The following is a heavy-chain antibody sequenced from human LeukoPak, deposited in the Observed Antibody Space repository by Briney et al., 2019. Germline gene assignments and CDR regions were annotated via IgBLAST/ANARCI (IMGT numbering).Heavy chain of an antibody. J-gene: IGHJ4*02. D-gene: IGHD5-12*01. CDR3: TTIGVASYFYY. Sequence: GGSLTLPCAASGFSFSVYEVHGVRQAPGKGLEWISDISSSGTTTYYADSVKGRFTISRDNAKNSLYLQMNSLRAEDTAVYYCTTIGVASYFYYWGQGTLVTVSS. CDR1: GFSFSVYE. CDR2: ISSSGTTT. V-gene: IGHV3-48*03.